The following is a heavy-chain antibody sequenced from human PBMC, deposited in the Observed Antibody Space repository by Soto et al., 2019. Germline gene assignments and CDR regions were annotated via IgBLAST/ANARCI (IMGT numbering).Heavy chain of an antibody. CDR3: ARDSREWLRSYYYYGMDV. D-gene: IGHD5-12*01. Sequence: NPSETLSLTCAVYGGSFSGYYWSWIRQPPGKGLEWIGEINHSGSTNYNPSLKSRVTISVDTSKNQFSLKLSSVTAADTAVYYCARDSREWLRSYYYYGMDVWGQGTTVTVSS. CDR1: GGSFSGYY. J-gene: IGHJ6*02. CDR2: INHSGST. V-gene: IGHV4-34*01.